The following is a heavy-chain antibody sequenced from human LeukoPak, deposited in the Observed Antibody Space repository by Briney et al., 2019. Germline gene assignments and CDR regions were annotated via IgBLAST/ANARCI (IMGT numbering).Heavy chain of an antibody. Sequence: ASVKVSCKASGGTFSSYAISWVRQAPGQGLEWMGIINPSGGSTSYAQKFQGRVTMTRDMSTSTVYMELSSLRSEDTAVYYCARAFITIAPSDYFDYWGQGTLVTVSS. CDR2: INPSGGST. J-gene: IGHJ4*02. D-gene: IGHD3-10*01. V-gene: IGHV1-46*01. CDR3: ARAFITIAPSDYFDY. CDR1: GGTFSSYA.